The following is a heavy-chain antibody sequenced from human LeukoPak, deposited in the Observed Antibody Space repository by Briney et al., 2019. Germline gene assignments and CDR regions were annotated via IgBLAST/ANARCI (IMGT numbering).Heavy chain of an antibody. D-gene: IGHD2-2*01. CDR1: GYIFTDYA. CDR3: ARGRGTSGTNRDFYYYYYMDV. V-gene: IGHV1-3*01. CDR2: MNAGNGNT. Sequence: ASVKVSCKASGYIFTDYAIHWLRQAPGQRPEWMGWMNAGNGNTKYSQKFQGRITLIRDTSAATAYMELSSLRHDDLAVFYCARGRGTSGTNRDFYYYYYMDVWGKGATVTVSS. J-gene: IGHJ6*03.